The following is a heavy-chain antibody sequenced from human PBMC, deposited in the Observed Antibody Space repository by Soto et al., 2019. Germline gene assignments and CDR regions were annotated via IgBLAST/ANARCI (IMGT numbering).Heavy chain of an antibody. J-gene: IGHJ4*02. CDR3: ARDFVY. V-gene: IGHV3-72*01. Sequence: EVQLVESGGGLVQPGGSLRLSCAASGFSFSDHNLDWVRQAPGKGLEWVGRSRNKANSYTTGYAASVKGRFTVSRDDSKNSLYMQMNSLKAEDTAVYYCARDFVYWGQGTLVSVSS. CDR1: GFSFSDHN. CDR2: SRNKANSYTT.